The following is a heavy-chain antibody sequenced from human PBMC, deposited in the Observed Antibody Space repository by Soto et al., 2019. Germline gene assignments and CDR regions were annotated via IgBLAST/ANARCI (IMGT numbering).Heavy chain of an antibody. CDR2: ISYDGSNK. CDR3: ATPAGLAPAHYYGMDV. CDR1: GFNISNYG. J-gene: IGHJ6*02. V-gene: IGHV3-30*03. Sequence: QVQLVESGGGVVQPGRSLRLSCAASGFNISNYGFHWVRQAPGKGLEWVAVISYDGSNKYYADFVKGRFTISSDNSKNTLYLQMNSLGAEDTAVFYCATPAGLAPAHYYGMDVWGPGTTVTVSS. D-gene: IGHD2-2*01.